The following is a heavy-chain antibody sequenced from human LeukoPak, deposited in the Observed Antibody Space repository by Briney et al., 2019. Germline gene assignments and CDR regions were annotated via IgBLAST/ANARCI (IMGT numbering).Heavy chain of an antibody. D-gene: IGHD2-2*01. Sequence: GGSLRLSCAASGFTFSSYSMNWVRQAPGKGLEWVSSISSSSSYIYYADSVKGRFTISRDNAKNSLYLQMNSLRAEDTAVYYCARGVGHCSSTSCLAYSTVMDVWGQGTTVTVSS. J-gene: IGHJ6*02. CDR1: GFTFSSYS. V-gene: IGHV3-21*01. CDR2: ISSSSSYI. CDR3: ARGVGHCSSTSCLAYSTVMDV.